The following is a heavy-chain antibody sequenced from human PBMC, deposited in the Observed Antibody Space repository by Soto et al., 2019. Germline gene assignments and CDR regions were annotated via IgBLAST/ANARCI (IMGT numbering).Heavy chain of an antibody. D-gene: IGHD2-2*01. V-gene: IGHV3-74*01. CDR1: GFSFDSYW. Sequence: EVQLVESGGGLVQPGGSLRLSCAASGFSFDSYWMHWVRQAPGQGPMGVSRIDYDGTTTNYADSVKGRFTISRDNAKSTLYLQMNSLRPEDRAVYYWTRGPRASSGGTGAYWGKGTLVTVSS. J-gene: IGHJ1*01. CDR3: TRGPRASSGGTGAY. CDR2: IDYDGTTT.